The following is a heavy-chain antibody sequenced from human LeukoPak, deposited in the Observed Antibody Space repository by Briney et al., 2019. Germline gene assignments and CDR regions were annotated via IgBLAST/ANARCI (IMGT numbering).Heavy chain of an antibody. J-gene: IGHJ6*03. CDR1: GYIFTGHL. CDR3: ARDERRGYSGYDPYYMDV. Sequence: ASVRVSCKGSGYIFTGHLIHWVRQAPGQGLEWMGWINPNGGATTYAQKFKGRVTMTRDTSTSTAYMELSGLRSDDTAIYFCARDERRGYSGYDPYYMDVSGKGTTLTVSS. CDR2: INPNGGAT. D-gene: IGHD5-12*01. V-gene: IGHV1-2*02.